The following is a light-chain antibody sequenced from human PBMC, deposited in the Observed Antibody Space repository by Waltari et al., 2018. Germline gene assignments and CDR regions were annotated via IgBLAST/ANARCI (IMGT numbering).Light chain of an antibody. CDR2: EAS. Sequence: EIVLTQSPATLSLSPGERATLSCRASQTVSSYLAWYQQKPGQAPRLRIYEASNRATGIPARFIGSGSGTDVTLTISSLEPEDFAVYYCQQRYNWPRFTFGPGTKVEIK. CDR3: QQRYNWPRFT. J-gene: IGKJ3*01. V-gene: IGKV3-11*01. CDR1: QTVSSY.